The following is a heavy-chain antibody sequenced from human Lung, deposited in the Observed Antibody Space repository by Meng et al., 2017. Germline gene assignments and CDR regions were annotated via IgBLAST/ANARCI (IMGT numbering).Heavy chain of an antibody. D-gene: IGHD4-11*01. CDR3: ARGPTTMAHDFDY. V-gene: IGHV4-34*01. CDR1: GGSLSDHY. CDR2: INHSGST. Sequence: QVKLQRWVAGLVKPLGTLSLTWVVFGGSLSDHYWSWIRQPPGKGLEWIGEINHSGSTNYNPSLESRATISVDTSQNNLSLKLSSVTAADSAVYYCARGPTTMAHDFDYWGQGTLVTVSS. J-gene: IGHJ4*02.